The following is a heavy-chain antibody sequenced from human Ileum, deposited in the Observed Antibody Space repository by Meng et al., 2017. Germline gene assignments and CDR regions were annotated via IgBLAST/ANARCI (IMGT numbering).Heavy chain of an antibody. CDR1: GGSISSGVYY. CDR2: IFYSGST. Sequence: GPGPGLVKPSQTLSLTCTVSGGSISSGVYYWGWIRQHPGKGLEWIGYIFYSGSTYYNSSLKSRINISVDTSKNQFSLKVSSVTAADTAVYYCARVRRGLGLRFDPWGQGTLVTVSS. CDR3: ARVRRGLGLRFDP. V-gene: IGHV4-31*03. J-gene: IGHJ5*02. D-gene: IGHD3/OR15-3a*01.